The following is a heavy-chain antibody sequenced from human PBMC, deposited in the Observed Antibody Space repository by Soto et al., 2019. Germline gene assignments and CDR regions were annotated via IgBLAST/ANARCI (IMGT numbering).Heavy chain of an antibody. CDR2: ISAYNGNT. V-gene: IGHV1-18*01. CDR3: ARDYADDSSGYGNDY. J-gene: IGHJ4*02. CDR1: GYTFTSYG. D-gene: IGHD3-22*01. Sequence: QVQLVQSGAEVKKPGASVKVSCKASGYTFTSYGIIWVRQAPGQGLEWMGWISAYNGNTNYAQKLQGRVTMTTDTSTSTAYMELRSLRSDDTAVYYCARDYADDSSGYGNDYWGQGTLVTVSS.